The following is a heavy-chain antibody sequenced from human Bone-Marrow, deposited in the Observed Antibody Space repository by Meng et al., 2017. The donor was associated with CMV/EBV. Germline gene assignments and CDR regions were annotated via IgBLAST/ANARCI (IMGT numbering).Heavy chain of an antibody. J-gene: IGHJ4*02. V-gene: IGHV1-2*02. CDR1: GYTFTGYY. D-gene: IGHD2-15*01. CDR2: INPNSGGT. Sequence: ASVKVSCKASGYTFTGYYVHWVRQAPGQGLEWMGWINPNSGGTKYAQKFQGRVTMTRDTSISTAYMELSRLRSDDTAVYYCARDPLVAATRAKLDYWGQGTLVTVSS. CDR3: ARDPLVAATRAKLDY.